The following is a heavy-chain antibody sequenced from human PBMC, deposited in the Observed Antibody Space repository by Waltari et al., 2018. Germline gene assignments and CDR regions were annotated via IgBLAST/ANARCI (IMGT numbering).Heavy chain of an antibody. CDR2: ISSDGKKA. D-gene: IGHD3-3*01. CDR1: EFTFITYA. Sequence: QGQLVESGGGVVQPGRSRRLSCAASEFTFITYAFHWLRQAPGKGVEWGAAISSDGKKAFYADSVKGRFTISRDNSKNTVYLQLNSLKPDDTAMYYCARDWRYYTGPDYWGQGTLVAVSS. CDR3: ARDWRYYTGPDY. V-gene: IGHV3-30*04. J-gene: IGHJ4*02.